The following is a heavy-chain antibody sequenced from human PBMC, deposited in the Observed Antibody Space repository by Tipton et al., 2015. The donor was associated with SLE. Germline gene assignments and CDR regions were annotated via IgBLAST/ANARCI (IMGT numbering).Heavy chain of an antibody. D-gene: IGHD4-11*01. CDR1: GYTFTNYA. J-gene: IGHJ6*02. V-gene: IGHV7-4-1*02. Sequence: QSGAEVKKPGASVKVSCKASGYTFTNYAMNWVRQAPGQGLEWMGWINTNTGNPTYAQGFTGRFVFSLDTSVSTAYLQISSLKTEDTAIYYCAEGNDYSSYYYYYGMDVWGQGTTVTVCS. CDR3: AEGNDYSSYYYYYGMDV. CDR2: INTNTGNP.